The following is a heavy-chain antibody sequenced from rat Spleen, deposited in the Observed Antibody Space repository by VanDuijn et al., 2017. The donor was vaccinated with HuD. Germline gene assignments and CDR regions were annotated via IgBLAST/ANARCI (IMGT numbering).Heavy chain of an antibody. V-gene: IGHV5-62*01. J-gene: IGHJ2*01. CDR3: ASMGITDY. CDR1: GFTFSSYG. CDR2: ISSSSGT. Sequence: VQLVESGGGLVQPGKSLKLSCSASGFTFSSYGMHWIRQAPGKGLDWVAYISSSSGTVYADAVKGRFTISRDNAKNTLYLQLNSLKSEDTAIYYCASMGITDYWGQGVMVTVSS. D-gene: IGHD1-9*01.